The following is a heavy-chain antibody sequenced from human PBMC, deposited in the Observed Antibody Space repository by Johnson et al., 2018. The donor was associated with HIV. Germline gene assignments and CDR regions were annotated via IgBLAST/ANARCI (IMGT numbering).Heavy chain of an antibody. CDR3: ARGPATITTLGLLFALDV. J-gene: IGHJ3*01. D-gene: IGHD4-11*01. V-gene: IGHV3-66*02. CDR2: IYRPGTT. CDR1: GFTVSSNY. Sequence: VQLMESGGGLVQPGGSLRLSCAASGFTVSSNYMSWVRQAPGKGLEWVPVIYRPGTTYYTESVKGRFIISRDNSKNTLYLQMNSLRPEDTSVYYCARGPATITTLGLLFALDVWAQGTMVTVSS.